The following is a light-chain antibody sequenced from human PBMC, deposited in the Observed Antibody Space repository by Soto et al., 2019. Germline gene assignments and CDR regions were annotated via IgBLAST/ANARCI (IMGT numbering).Light chain of an antibody. Sequence: EIVLTQSPGTLSLSPGARATLSCRASQSVSSSYLAWYQQKPGQAPRLLIYGASSRATGIPDRFSGSGSGTDFTLTISRLEPEDFAVYYCQQYGSSPLTFGQGTQVEIK. CDR2: GAS. CDR3: QQYGSSPLT. J-gene: IGKJ1*01. CDR1: QSVSSSY. V-gene: IGKV3-20*01.